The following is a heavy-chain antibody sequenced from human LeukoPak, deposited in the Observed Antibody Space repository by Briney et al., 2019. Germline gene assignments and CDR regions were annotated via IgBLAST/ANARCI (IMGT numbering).Heavy chain of an antibody. CDR2: INHSGST. D-gene: IGHD6-13*01. CDR3: AGDKNSRYWYYY. CDR1: GGSFSGYY. V-gene: IGHV4-34*01. Sequence: SETLSLTCAVYGGSFSGYYWSWIRQPPGKGLEWIGEINHSGSTNYNPSLKSRVTISVDTSKSQSSLRLDSVTAADTAVYYCAGDKNSRYWYYYWGQGTLVTVSS. J-gene: IGHJ4*02.